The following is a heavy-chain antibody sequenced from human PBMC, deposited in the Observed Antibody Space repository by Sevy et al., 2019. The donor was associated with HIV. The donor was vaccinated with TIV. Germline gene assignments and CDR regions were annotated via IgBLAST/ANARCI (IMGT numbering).Heavy chain of an antibody. V-gene: IGHV1-18*01. J-gene: IGHJ4*02. Sequence: ASVKVSCKASGYTFTSYGISWVRQAPGQGLEWMGWISAYNGNTNYAQKLQGRVTMTTDTSTSTAYMELRSLRSGDTAVYYCARGLAVAGIGYFDYWGQGTLVTVSS. CDR2: ISAYNGNT. CDR3: ARGLAVAGIGYFDY. D-gene: IGHD6-19*01. CDR1: GYTFTSYG.